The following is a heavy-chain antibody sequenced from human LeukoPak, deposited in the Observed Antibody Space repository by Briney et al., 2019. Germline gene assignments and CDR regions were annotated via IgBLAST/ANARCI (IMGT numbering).Heavy chain of an antibody. V-gene: IGHV5-51*01. D-gene: IGHD6-13*01. Sequence: GESLKISCKGSGYTFPTYWIGWVRQIPGKGLEGMGIIYPGDSDPRYSPSFQGQVTISADTSISTAYLQWSSLKASDSAMYYCVRHGLGSSWFGFDYWGQGTLVTVSS. CDR1: GYTFPTYW. CDR3: VRHGLGSSWFGFDY. J-gene: IGHJ4*02. CDR2: IYPGDSDP.